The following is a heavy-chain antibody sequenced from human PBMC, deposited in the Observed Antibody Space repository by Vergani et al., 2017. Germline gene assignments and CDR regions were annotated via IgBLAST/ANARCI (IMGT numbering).Heavy chain of an antibody. J-gene: IGHJ4*02. CDR3: ASDNSGVTLG. Sequence: QVQLQESGPGLVKPSQTLSLTCTVSGGSISSGSYYWCWIRQPAGKGLEWIGRIFTSGSTNYNPSLKSRVTMSVDTSRNQFSLKLSSVTAADTAVYYCASDNSGVTLGWGQGTLVTVSS. CDR1: GGSISSGSYY. CDR2: IFTSGST. D-gene: IGHD2-21*02. V-gene: IGHV4-61*02.